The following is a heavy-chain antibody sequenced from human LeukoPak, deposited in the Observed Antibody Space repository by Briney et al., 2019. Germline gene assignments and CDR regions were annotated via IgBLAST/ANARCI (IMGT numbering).Heavy chain of an antibody. Sequence: SVKVSCKASGGTFSSYAISWVRQAPGQGLEWMGGIIPIFGAANYAQKFQGRVTITADESTSTAYMELSSLRSEDTAVYYCARGVVPAAMEDNWFDPWGQGTLVTVSS. CDR1: GGTFSSYA. CDR2: IIPIFGAA. CDR3: ARGVVPAAMEDNWFDP. V-gene: IGHV1-69*13. J-gene: IGHJ5*02. D-gene: IGHD2-2*01.